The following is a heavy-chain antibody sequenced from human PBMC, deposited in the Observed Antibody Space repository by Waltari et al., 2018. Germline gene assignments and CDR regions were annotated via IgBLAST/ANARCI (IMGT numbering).Heavy chain of an antibody. J-gene: IGHJ4*02. CDR1: GYTFTSHS. D-gene: IGHD2-15*01. V-gene: IGHV1-18*04. Sequence: QVQLVQSGNEVMKPGASVKVSCKASGYTFTSHSITWVRQAPGQGPEWLGWINRNNDNTKFAQKFQGRVSLTTDTSTSTAYMDLRSLTSDDTAVYYCARDYCSGDGCSLDCWGQGTLVTVSS. CDR2: INRNNDNT. CDR3: ARDYCSGDGCSLDC.